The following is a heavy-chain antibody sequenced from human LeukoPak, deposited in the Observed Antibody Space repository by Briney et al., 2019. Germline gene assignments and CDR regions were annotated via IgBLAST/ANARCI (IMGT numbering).Heavy chain of an antibody. D-gene: IGHD4-23*01. J-gene: IGHJ5*02. V-gene: IGHV3-48*01. CDR1: GFTFSTYS. CDR3: ARPVVTPFTWLDP. Sequence: GGSLRLSCVASGFTFSTYSMNWVRQAPGKGLEWISYISSSGETIDYADSVKGRFTISRDDAKNSLYLQMNSLTAEDTAVYYCARPVVTPFTWLDPWGQGTLVAVSS. CDR2: ISSSGETI.